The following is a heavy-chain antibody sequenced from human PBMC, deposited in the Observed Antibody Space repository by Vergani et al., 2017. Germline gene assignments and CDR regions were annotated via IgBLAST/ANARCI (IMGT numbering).Heavy chain of an antibody. J-gene: IGHJ3*02. Sequence: QVQLVQSGAEVKKPGSSVTVSCKASGGTFSSYAISWVRQAPGQGLEWMGGIIPIFGTENYAQKFQGTVTITADESTTPAYMELSSLRSEDTAVYYCAREDSSSFSLGGLYAFDIWGQGTMVTVSS. CDR1: GGTFSSYA. V-gene: IGHV1-69*01. CDR3: AREDSSSFSLGGLYAFDI. CDR2: IIPIFGTE. D-gene: IGHD6-13*01.